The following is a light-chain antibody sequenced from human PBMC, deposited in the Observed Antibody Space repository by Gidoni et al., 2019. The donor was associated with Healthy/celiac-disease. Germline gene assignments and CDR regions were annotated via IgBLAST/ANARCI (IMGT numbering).Light chain of an antibody. CDR1: QGISSY. J-gene: IGKJ1*01. V-gene: IGKV1-8*01. CDR3: QQYYSYPWT. CDR2: AAS. Sequence: AIRMTQSPSSFSASTGDIVPITCRASQGISSYLAWYQQKPGKAPKLLNYAASTWQGGVPSRFGGSGSGTYFTLTISLLQSEDFATYCCQQYYSYPWTFGQGTKVEIK.